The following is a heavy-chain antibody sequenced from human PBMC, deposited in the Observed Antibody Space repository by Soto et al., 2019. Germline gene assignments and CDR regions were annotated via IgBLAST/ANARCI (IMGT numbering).Heavy chain of an antibody. CDR1: GFTFSNYW. D-gene: IGHD2-15*01. J-gene: IGHJ6*02. CDR2: INSDGSRT. Sequence: EVQLVESGGGLVQPGGSLRLSCTASGFTFSNYWMHWVRQAPGKGLVWVSHINSDGSRTTYADSVKDRFTISRDNAKKTLYMQVNSLRAEDMAVYYCARDGYCSGGSGYGMDVWGQGTTDTVSS. CDR3: ARDGYCSGGSGYGMDV. V-gene: IGHV3-74*01.